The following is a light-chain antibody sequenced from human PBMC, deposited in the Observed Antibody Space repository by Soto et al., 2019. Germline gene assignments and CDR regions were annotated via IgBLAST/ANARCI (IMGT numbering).Light chain of an antibody. V-gene: IGLV2-14*01. J-gene: IGLJ2*01. CDR2: EVS. CDR1: NSDVGSSIY. CDR3: SSFTTIGTLV. Sequence: QSVLTQPASVSGSPGQSITISCTGTNSDVGSSIYVSWYQQHPGKAPKLVIFEVSNRPSGISDRFSGSKSGITASLTIAGLQAEDEAVYYCSSFTTIGTLVFGGGTKLTVL.